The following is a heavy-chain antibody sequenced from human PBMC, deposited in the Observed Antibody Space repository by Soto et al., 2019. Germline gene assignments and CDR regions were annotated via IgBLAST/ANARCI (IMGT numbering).Heavy chain of an antibody. Sequence: EVQLVESGGGLVQPGGSLRLSCAASGFTFSSYAMSWVRQAPGKGLEWVSAISGSGGSTYYADSVKGRFTISRDNSKNPMYRQMNSLRAEYTAVYYCATPIAARRIGIDYWGQGNLVTVAS. V-gene: IGHV3-23*04. J-gene: IGHJ4*02. D-gene: IGHD6-6*01. CDR2: ISGSGGST. CDR1: GFTFSSYA. CDR3: ATPIAARRIGIDY.